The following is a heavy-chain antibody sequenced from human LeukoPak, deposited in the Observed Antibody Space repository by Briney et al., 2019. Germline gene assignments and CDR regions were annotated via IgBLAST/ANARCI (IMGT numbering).Heavy chain of an antibody. V-gene: IGHV1-8*01. CDR1: EHTFTSYD. J-gene: IGHJ4*02. CDR2: MNPNSGNT. Sequence: GASVKVSCKASEHTFTSYDINWVRQATGQGLEWMGWMNPNSGNTGYAQKFQGRVTMTRDTSISTAYMELSSLRSEDTAVYYCAREVTMIRGVTEFDYRGQGTLVTVSS. D-gene: IGHD3-10*01. CDR3: AREVTMIRGVTEFDY.